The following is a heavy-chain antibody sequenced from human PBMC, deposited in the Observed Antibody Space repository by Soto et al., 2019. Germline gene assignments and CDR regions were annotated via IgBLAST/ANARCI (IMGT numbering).Heavy chain of an antibody. CDR2: IIGSGGNT. J-gene: IGHJ4*02. D-gene: IGHD3-16*01. CDR1: GFTFSNYA. V-gene: IGHV3-23*01. CDR3: VKMGGFCATATCYRFNY. Sequence: EVQLLESGGGLVQPGGSLRRSCAASGFTFSNYAMTWVRQAPGKGLQWVSFIIGSGGNTWYADSVKGRFTISRDNTKNTLYLQMNSLRDEDTAVYYCVKMGGFCATATCYRFNYWGQGTLVTVSS.